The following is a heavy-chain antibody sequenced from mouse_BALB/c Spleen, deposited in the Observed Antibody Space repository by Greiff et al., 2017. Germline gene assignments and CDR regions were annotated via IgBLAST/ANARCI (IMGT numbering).Heavy chain of an antibody. CDR3: ARDGSGAWLAY. CDR1: GFNIKDTY. CDR2: IDPANGNT. D-gene: IGHD1-1*01. J-gene: IGHJ3*01. V-gene: IGHV14-3*02. Sequence: VQLQQSGAELVKPGASVKLSCTASGFNIKDTYMYWVKQRPEQGLEWIGRIDPANGNTKYDPKFQGKATITADTSSNTAYLQLSSLTSEDTAVYYCARDGSGAWLAYWGQGTLVTVSA.